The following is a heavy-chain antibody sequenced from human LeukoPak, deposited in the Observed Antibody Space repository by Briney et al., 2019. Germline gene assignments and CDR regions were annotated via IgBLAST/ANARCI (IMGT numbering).Heavy chain of an antibody. CDR2: ISAYNGNT. CDR3: ARPLGYCSSTSCYGWFDP. D-gene: IGHD2-2*01. J-gene: IGHJ5*02. CDR1: GYTFTSYG. Sequence: ASVKVSCKASGYTFTSYGISWVLQAPGHGLEWMGWISAYNGNTNYAQKLQGRVTMTTDTSTSTAYMELRSLRSDDTAVYYCARPLGYCSSTSCYGWFDPWGQGTLVTVSS. V-gene: IGHV1-18*01.